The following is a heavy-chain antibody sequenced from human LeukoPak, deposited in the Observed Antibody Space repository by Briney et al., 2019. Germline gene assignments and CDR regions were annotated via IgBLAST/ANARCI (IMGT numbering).Heavy chain of an antibody. CDR1: GGSFSTYY. Sequence: SETLSLTFAVYGGSFSTYYWRWIRQPPGKGLEWIGEINHSGSTNYNPSLKSRVTISVDTSKNQFSLKLSSVTAADTAVYYCARGVGVLLAYYFDYWGQGTLVTVSS. V-gene: IGHV4-34*01. CDR2: INHSGST. D-gene: IGHD3-10*01. CDR3: ARGVGVLLAYYFDY. J-gene: IGHJ4*02.